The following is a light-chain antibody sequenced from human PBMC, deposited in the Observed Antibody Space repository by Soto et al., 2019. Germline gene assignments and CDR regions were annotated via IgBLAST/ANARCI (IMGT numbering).Light chain of an antibody. CDR1: SGHRSYA. CDR2: LNSDGSH. J-gene: IGLJ2*01. V-gene: IGLV4-69*01. Sequence: QFVLTQSPSAAAFLGASVKLACTLSSGHRSYAIAWHQQQPEKGPRYLMKLNSDGSHSKGDGIPDRFSGSSSGAERYLTISSLQSEDEADYYCQTWGTGSVVFGGGTKVTVL. CDR3: QTWGTGSVV.